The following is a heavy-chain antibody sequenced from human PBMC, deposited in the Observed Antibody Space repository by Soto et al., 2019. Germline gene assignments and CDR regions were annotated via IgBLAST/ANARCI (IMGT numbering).Heavy chain of an antibody. CDR3: PRQPGRYGTVSAF. D-gene: IGHD5-18*01. V-gene: IGHV4-39*01. J-gene: IGHJ4*02. Sequence: SETLSLTCTVSGGPINSGSYYWGWIRQPPGKGLEWSGSIHYSGSTYYNPSRQRRVTISVDTSKNQISLKLSSVTAADTALYHCPRQPGRYGTVSAFWGPGTLVTVSA. CDR1: GGPINSGSYY. CDR2: IHYSGST.